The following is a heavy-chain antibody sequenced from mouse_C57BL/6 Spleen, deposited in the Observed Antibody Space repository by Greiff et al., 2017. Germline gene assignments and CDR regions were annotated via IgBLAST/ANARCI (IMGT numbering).Heavy chain of an antibody. Sequence: EVKLVEPGGDLVKPGGSLKLSCAASGFTFSSYGMPWVRQTPDKRLEWVATISSGSSYTNYPDSVKGRFTLSRDNAKNTLYLQMSSLKSEDTAMYYCARQQYDYDGAWFAYWGQGTLVTVSA. CDR3: ARQQYDYDGAWFAY. CDR2: ISSGSSYT. J-gene: IGHJ3*01. CDR1: GFTFSSYG. V-gene: IGHV5-6*01. D-gene: IGHD2-4*01.